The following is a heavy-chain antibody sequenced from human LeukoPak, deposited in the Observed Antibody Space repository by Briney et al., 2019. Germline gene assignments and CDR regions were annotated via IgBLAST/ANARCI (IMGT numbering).Heavy chain of an antibody. J-gene: IGHJ3*02. CDR1: GVSFTFTSHA. CDR3: AGFFYDETNAAFDI. Sequence: GASVKVSCKASGVSFTFTSHAITWVRQAPGQGLEWMGGFIPIFGAATYAQRFKGRVTITTDESTRTVYMELSRLRSEDSAMYYCAGFFYDETNAAFDIWGQGTKVTVSS. V-gene: IGHV1-69*05. CDR2: FIPIFGAA. D-gene: IGHD2/OR15-2a*01.